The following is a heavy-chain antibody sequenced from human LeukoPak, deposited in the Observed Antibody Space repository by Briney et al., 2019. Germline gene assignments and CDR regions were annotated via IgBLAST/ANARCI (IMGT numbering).Heavy chain of an antibody. D-gene: IGHD2/OR15-2a*01. CDR1: GYTFTSYA. V-gene: IGHV1-3*01. J-gene: IGHJ4*02. CDR2: INAGNGNT. Sequence: GASVKVSCKASGYTFTSYAMHWVRQAPGQGLEWMGWINAGNGNTKYSQKFQGRVTITRDTSTSTAYMELRSLRSDDTAVYYCARDLSVPLDYWGQGTLVTVSS. CDR3: ARDLSVPLDY.